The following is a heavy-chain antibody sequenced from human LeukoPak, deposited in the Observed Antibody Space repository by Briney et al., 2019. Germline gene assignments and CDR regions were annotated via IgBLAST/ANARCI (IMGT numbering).Heavy chain of an antibody. D-gene: IGHD3-10*01. Sequence: GGSLRLSCAASGFTFRSYGMTWVRQAPGKGLECVSAISGSGGTTYYADSVKGRFTISRDNSKNTLSLQMNSLRAEDTAVYYCAKDKSGGYYYYMDVWGKGTTVTISS. CDR3: AKDKSGGYYYYMDV. CDR2: ISGSGGTT. CDR1: GFTFRSYG. V-gene: IGHV3-23*01. J-gene: IGHJ6*03.